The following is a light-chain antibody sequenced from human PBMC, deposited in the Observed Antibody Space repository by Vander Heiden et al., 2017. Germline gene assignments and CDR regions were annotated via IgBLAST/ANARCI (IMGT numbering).Light chain of an antibody. CDR1: SSNIGAGYG. V-gene: IGLV1-40*01. CDR3: QSYDSSLSVV. CDR2: GNT. J-gene: IGLJ2*01. Sequence: QSVLTQPPSVSGAPGQRIIISCTGRSSNIGAGYGVHWYQQLPGTAPKLLIYGNTNRPSGVPDRFSGPKSGTSASLAITGLQAEDEADYYCQSYDSSLSVVFGGGTKLTVL.